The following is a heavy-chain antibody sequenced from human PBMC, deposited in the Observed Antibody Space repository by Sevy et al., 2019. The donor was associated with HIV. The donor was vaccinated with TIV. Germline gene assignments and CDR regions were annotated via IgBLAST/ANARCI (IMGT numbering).Heavy chain of an antibody. J-gene: IGHJ4*02. D-gene: IGHD2-21*02. CDR1: GFTFTLYA. CDR3: ARVAVEDCTDDCYHRFDY. V-gene: IGHV3-30-3*01. Sequence: GGCLRLSCAASGFTFTLYAIHWVRQAPGKGLEWVALISYSGTNKYYADSVKGRFTISRDDSKNTAYLQMNNLRTDDTAVYYCARVAVEDCTDDCYHRFDYWGQGTQVTVSS. CDR2: ISYSGTNK.